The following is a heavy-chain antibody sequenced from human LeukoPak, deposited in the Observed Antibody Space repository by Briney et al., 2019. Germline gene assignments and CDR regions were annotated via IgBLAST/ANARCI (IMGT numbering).Heavy chain of an antibody. CDR3: TKYDTSVNFDY. Sequence: GGSLRLSCVASRFTFSNAWMSWVRQAPGKGLEWVGHIKSKTDGGTTDYPAPVKGRFIISRDDSKHTLYLQMSSLRTDDTAVYYCTKYDTSVNFDYWGQGTLVSVSS. CDR2: IKSKTDGGTT. D-gene: IGHD3-22*01. J-gene: IGHJ4*02. CDR1: RFTFSNAW. V-gene: IGHV3-15*01.